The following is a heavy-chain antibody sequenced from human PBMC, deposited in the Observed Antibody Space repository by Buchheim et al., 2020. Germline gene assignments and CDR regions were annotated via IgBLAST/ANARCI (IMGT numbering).Heavy chain of an antibody. Sequence: EVQLMESGGGLVNPGGSLRLACAASGFTFSNYNMHWVRQAPGKGLEWVSSISGSSSHIYHADSLRGRITISRDNAKNSLYLQMKSLSAEDTAVYYCARNEAYYDRSGYFLYWGQGT. CDR3: ARNEAYYDRSGYFLY. CDR1: GFTFSNYN. J-gene: IGHJ4*02. V-gene: IGHV3-21*01. CDR2: ISGSSSHI. D-gene: IGHD3-22*01.